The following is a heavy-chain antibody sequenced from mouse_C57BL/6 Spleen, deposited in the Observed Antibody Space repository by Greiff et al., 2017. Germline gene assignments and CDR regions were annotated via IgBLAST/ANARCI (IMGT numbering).Heavy chain of an antibody. CDR3: ARVEDYDGYYDYAMDY. D-gene: IGHD2-3*01. J-gene: IGHJ4*01. V-gene: IGHV5-16*01. CDR2: INYDGSST. CDR1: GFTFSDYY. Sequence: EVMLVESEGGLVQPGSSMKLSCTASGFTFSDYYMAWVRQVPEKGLEWVANINYDGSSTYYLDSLKSRFIISRDNAKNILYLQMSSLKSEDTATYYCARVEDYDGYYDYAMDYWGQGTSVTVSS.